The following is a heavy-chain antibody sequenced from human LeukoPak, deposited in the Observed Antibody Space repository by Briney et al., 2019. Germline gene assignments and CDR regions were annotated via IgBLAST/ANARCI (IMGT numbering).Heavy chain of an antibody. V-gene: IGHV4-59*01. CDR1: GFTFSSYA. Sequence: GSLRLSCAASGFTFSSYAMSWIRQPPGKGLEWIGYIYYSGSTNYNPSLKSRVTISVDTSKNQFSLKLSSVTAADTAVYYCARVRGLLWFGELLPNWFDPWGQGTLVTVSS. CDR3: ARVRGLLWFGELLPNWFDP. D-gene: IGHD3-10*01. CDR2: IYYSGST. J-gene: IGHJ5*02.